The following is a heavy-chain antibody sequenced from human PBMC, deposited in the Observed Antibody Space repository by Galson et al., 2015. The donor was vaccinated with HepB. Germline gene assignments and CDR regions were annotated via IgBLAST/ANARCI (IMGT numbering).Heavy chain of an antibody. CDR1: GFTVSSNY. Sequence: SLRLSCAASGFTVSSNYMTWVRQAPGKGLGWVSVIYSGGSTYYADSLKGRFTISRDNSKNTLYLQMSSLRAEDTAVYYCARAPSVAYGDYALDYWGQGTLVTVSS. V-gene: IGHV3-66*01. CDR2: IYSGGST. D-gene: IGHD4-17*01. J-gene: IGHJ4*02. CDR3: ARAPSVAYGDYALDY.